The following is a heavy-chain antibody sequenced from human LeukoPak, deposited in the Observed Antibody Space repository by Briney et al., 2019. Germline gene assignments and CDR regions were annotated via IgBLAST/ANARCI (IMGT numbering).Heavy chain of an antibody. D-gene: IGHD3-22*01. CDR1: GFTFSSYE. CDR3: AKNQVRYYDSSGYYYGVFDY. V-gene: IGHV3-48*03. J-gene: IGHJ4*02. Sequence: GGSLRLSCAASGFTFSSYEMNWVRQAPGKGLEWVSYIRSSGSTIYYADSVKGRFTISRDNAKNSLYLQMNSLRAEDTAVYYCAKNQVRYYDSSGYYYGVFDYWGQGTLVTVSS. CDR2: IRSSGSTI.